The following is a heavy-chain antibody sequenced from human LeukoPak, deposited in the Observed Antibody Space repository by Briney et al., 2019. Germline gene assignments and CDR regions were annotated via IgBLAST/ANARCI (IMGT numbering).Heavy chain of an antibody. CDR3: ARRPYYYYYMDV. V-gene: IGHV4-39*01. Sequence: SETLSLTCTVSGGSISSSSYYWGWIRQPPGKGLEWIGSIYYSGSTYYNPSLKSRVTISVDTSKNQFSLKLSSVTAADTAVYYCARRPYYYYYMDVWGKGTTVTISS. J-gene: IGHJ6*03. CDR1: GGSISSSSYY. CDR2: IYYSGST.